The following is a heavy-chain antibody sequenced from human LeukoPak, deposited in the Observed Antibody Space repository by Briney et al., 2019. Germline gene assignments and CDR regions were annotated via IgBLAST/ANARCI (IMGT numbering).Heavy chain of an antibody. V-gene: IGHV4-31*03. CDR3: AGHKVHDFGGSDWYFDL. CDR2: IYYSGST. J-gene: IGHJ2*01. CDR1: GGSISSGGYY. D-gene: IGHD4-23*01. Sequence: SETLSLTCTVSGGSISSGGYYWSWIRQHPGKGLEWIGYIYYSGSTYYNPSLKSRVTISVDTSKNQFSLKLSSVTAADTAVYYCAGHKVHDFGGSDWYFDLWGRGTLVTVSS.